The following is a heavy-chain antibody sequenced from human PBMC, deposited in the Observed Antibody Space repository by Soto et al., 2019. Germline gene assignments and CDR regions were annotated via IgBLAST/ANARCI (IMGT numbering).Heavy chain of an antibody. CDR3: AKDRLMLTMVVVGAFDF. V-gene: IGHV3-23*01. J-gene: IGHJ3*01. CDR1: GFSFNNHA. CDR2: ISGSGSTT. D-gene: IGHD3-22*01. Sequence: VQLLESGGGLVQPGGSLRLSCAASGFSFNNHAMTWVRQAPGKGLEWVSGISGSGSTTHYADSVKGRFTISRDNSKDTLYLQMNSLRPEDTAVYYCAKDRLMLTMVVVGAFDFWGLGIMVTVSS.